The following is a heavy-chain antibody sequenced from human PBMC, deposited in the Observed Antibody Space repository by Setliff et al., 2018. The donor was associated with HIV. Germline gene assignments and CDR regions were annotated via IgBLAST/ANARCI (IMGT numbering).Heavy chain of an antibody. CDR2: ISGFNGNT. J-gene: IGHJ3*02. V-gene: IGHV1-18*01. CDR3: ARVPYRSAWFSGGHDAFDI. CDR1: GYSFARYG. Sequence: ASVKVSCKASGYSFARYGLSWVRQAPGQGLEWMGWISGFNGNTKYAQSFKDRVAMTTETATRTAYMEMRGLRSHDTAVYFCARVPYRSAWFSGGHDAFDIWGQGTMVTVSS. D-gene: IGHD6-19*01.